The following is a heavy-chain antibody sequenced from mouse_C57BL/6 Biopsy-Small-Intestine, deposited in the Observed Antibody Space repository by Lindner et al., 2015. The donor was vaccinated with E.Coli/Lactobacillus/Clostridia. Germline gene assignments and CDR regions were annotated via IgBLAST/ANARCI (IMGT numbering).Heavy chain of an antibody. D-gene: IGHD4-1*01. Sequence: VQLQESGAELVRPGTSVKVSCKASGYAFANFLIEWIKQRPGQGLEWIGVINPGSGGTAYNEKFKGKATLTSDKSSSTAYMHLNSLTSEDSTVYFCASWGNFETWGQGYRSPTVSS. V-gene: IGHV1-54*01. J-gene: IGHJ2*01. CDR1: GYAFANFL. CDR3: ASWGNFET. CDR2: INPGSGGT.